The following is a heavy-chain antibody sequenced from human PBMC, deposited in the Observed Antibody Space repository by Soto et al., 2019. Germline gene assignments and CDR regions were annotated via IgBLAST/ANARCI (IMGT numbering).Heavy chain of an antibody. V-gene: IGHV3-23*01. J-gene: IGHJ4*02. D-gene: IGHD2-15*01. CDR2: IRGTGDAT. CDR3: AKGSCSGACCYRYDS. CDR1: AFTFSAYA. Sequence: EVQLLESGGGLVQLGGSLRLSCAASAFTFSAYAMSWVRQAPGKGLEWFSIIRGTGDATDYPDPVKARFTISRDNSKNTLYRQRNSLRSDDTAVYYSAKGSCSGACCYRYDSCGQGTLVTGSS.